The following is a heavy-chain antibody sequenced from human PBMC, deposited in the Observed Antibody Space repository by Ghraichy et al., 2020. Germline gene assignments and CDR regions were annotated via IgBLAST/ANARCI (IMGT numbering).Heavy chain of an antibody. V-gene: IGHV3-23*01. CDR2: ISGSGDTT. D-gene: IGHD4-17*01. CDR1: GFTFSRYA. Sequence: LSLTCAASGFTFSRYAMSWVRQAPGRGLEWVSVISGSGDTTYYVDSVKGRFTISRDNSKNTLYVQMNNLRAEDTAVYYCAKDYGDFVGWFGPWGQGTLVTVSS. CDR3: AKDYGDFVGWFGP. J-gene: IGHJ5*02.